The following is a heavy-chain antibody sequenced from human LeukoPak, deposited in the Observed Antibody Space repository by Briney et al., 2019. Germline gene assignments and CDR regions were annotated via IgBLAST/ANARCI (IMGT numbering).Heavy chain of an antibody. D-gene: IGHD2-15*01. CDR2: IYTSGST. CDR3: ANSDRFCSGSCHVPDAFDF. CDR1: DGSISSYY. Sequence: PSETLSLTCTVSDGSISSYYWSWIRQPAGKGLEWIGRIYTSGSTNYNPSLKSRVTMSVDTSKNQFSLKLSSVTAADTAVYYCANSDRFCSGSCHVPDAFDFWGQGTMVTVSS. V-gene: IGHV4-4*07. J-gene: IGHJ3*01.